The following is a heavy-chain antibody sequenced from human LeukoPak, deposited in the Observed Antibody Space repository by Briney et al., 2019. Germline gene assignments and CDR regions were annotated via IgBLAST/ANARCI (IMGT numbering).Heavy chain of an antibody. D-gene: IGHD3-10*01. J-gene: IGHJ4*02. CDR3: AKLPGGYYGSQNYRDY. CDR2: IGTTSDSA. Sequence: GGSLRLSGAASGFTFSSNVMSWFGRAQGRGLEWVSAIGTTSDSAYYADSVKGRFTISRDNSKNSLYLQMNSLRAEDTAIYYCAKLPGGYYGSQNYRDYWGQGTLVTVSS. V-gene: IGHV3-23*01. CDR1: GFTFSSNV.